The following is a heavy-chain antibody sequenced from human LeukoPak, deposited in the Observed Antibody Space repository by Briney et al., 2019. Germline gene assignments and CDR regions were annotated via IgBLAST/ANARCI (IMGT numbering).Heavy chain of an antibody. Sequence: GGSLRLSCAASGFTFSSYAMSWVRQAPGKGLEWVSVISDSGGSPSSADSVKGRFTISRDNSKSTLYLQMNSLRAEDTAIYYCARRPGSGWYVLDYWGQGTLVTVSS. CDR3: ARRPGSGWYVLDY. CDR1: GFTFSSYA. CDR2: ISDSGGSP. V-gene: IGHV3-23*01. D-gene: IGHD6-19*01. J-gene: IGHJ4*02.